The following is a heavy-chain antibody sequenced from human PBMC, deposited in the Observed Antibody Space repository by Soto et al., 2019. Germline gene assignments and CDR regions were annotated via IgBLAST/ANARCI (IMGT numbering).Heavy chain of an antibody. D-gene: IGHD2-2*01. V-gene: IGHV1-69*13. CDR1: GGTFSSYA. CDR2: IIPIFGTA. CDR3: ARQEDIVVVPAAMPDYYYGMDV. J-gene: IGHJ6*02. Sequence: SVKVSCKASGGTFSSYAISWVRQAPGQGLEWMGGIIPIFGTANYAQKFQGRVTITADESTSTAYMELSSLRSEDTAVYYCARQEDIVVVPAAMPDYYYGMDVWGQGTTVTGLL.